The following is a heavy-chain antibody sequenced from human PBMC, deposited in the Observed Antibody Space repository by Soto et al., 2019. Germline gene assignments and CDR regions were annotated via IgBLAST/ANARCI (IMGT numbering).Heavy chain of an antibody. CDR1: YGSISVSNVF. CDR3: ARTTGRHLDF. J-gene: IGHJ4*02. CDR2: IDYSGTA. Sequence: QLQLQESGPGLVKPWETLSLTCTVSYGSISVSNVFWGWVRQPPGKGLEWIGNIDYSGTAHFNPSLGNRVPFPVDPSKTQFSLTLYSVTAADTAVYYCARTTGRHLDFWGQGILVTVSS. V-gene: IGHV4-39*01. D-gene: IGHD4-4*01.